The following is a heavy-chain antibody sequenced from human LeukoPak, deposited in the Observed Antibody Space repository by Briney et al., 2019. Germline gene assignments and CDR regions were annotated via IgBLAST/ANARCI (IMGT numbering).Heavy chain of an antibody. CDR3: AKGPYCGGDCYSSFDY. D-gene: IGHD2-21*02. Sequence: GGSLRLSCAASGFTFSSYAMHWVRQAPGKGLEWVSAISGSGGSTYYADSVKGRFTISRDNSKNTLYLQMNSLRAEDTAVYYCAKGPYCGGDCYSSFDYWGQGTLVTVSS. V-gene: IGHV3-23*01. CDR1: GFTFSSYA. J-gene: IGHJ4*02. CDR2: ISGSGGST.